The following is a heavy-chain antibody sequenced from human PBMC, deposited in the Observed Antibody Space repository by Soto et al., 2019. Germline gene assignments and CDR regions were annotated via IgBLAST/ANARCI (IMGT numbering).Heavy chain of an antibody. Sequence: QVQLVQSGAEMRKPGSSVKVSCKASGGTFSSDTLTWVRKAPGQGLEWMGRITPMLGKSTYAQKFQGRVTITADKSTSTTYRELNSLTSDDTGVYFCACRGVLYAMRGFEYWGQGTPVTVSS. V-gene: IGHV1-69*02. J-gene: IGHJ4*02. CDR2: ITPMLGKS. D-gene: IGHD2-2*01. CDR1: GGTFSSDT. CDR3: ACRGVLYAMRGFEY.